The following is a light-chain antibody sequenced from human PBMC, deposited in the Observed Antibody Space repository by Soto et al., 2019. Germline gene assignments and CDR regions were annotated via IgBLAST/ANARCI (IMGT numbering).Light chain of an antibody. CDR1: QSVYNN. CDR3: QQHDDWPRT. Sequence: EVVMTQSPATLSVSPGERAALSCRASQSVYNNLAWYQQKAGQAPRLLIHGASTRATGIPPRFSGSGSGTEFTLTISSLQSEDSAVYYCQQHDDWPRTFGQGTKVDIK. J-gene: IGKJ1*01. CDR2: GAS. V-gene: IGKV3-15*01.